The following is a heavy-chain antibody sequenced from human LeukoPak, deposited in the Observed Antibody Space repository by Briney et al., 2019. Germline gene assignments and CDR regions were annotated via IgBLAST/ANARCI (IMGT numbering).Heavy chain of an antibody. D-gene: IGHD3-22*01. CDR3: ARDDSSGYYYFSDY. Sequence: GASVKVSCKASGYTFTSYDINWVRQATGQGLEWMGWMNPNSGGTNYAQKFQGRVTMTRDTSISTAYMELSRLRSDDTAVYYCARDDSSGYYYFSDYWGQGTLVTVSS. J-gene: IGHJ4*02. V-gene: IGHV1-2*02. CDR1: GYTFTSYD. CDR2: MNPNSGGT.